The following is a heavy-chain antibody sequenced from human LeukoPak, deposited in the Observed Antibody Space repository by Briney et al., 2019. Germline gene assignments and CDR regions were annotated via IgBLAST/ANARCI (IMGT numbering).Heavy chain of an antibody. Sequence: ASVKVSCKASGYTFTGYYMHWVRQAPGQGLEWMGWINPNSGGTNYAQKLQGRVTMTTDTSTSTAYMELRSLRSDDTAVYYCARAPSEGYDILTGSEYYYMDVWGKGTTVTISS. CDR3: ARAPSEGYDILTGSEYYYMDV. CDR2: INPNSGGT. CDR1: GYTFTGYY. J-gene: IGHJ6*03. V-gene: IGHV1-2*02. D-gene: IGHD3-9*01.